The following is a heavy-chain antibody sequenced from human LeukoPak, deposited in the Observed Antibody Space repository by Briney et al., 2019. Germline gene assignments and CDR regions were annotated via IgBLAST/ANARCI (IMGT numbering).Heavy chain of an antibody. CDR1: GFTFSSYG. J-gene: IGHJ4*02. Sequence: GGSLRLSCAASGFTFSSYGMHWVRQAPGKGLEWVAVISYDGSNKYYADSVKGRFTISRDNAKNSLYLQMNSLRAEDTAVYYCARDGYNSGWYYFDYWGQGTLVTVSS. V-gene: IGHV3-30*03. D-gene: IGHD6-19*01. CDR3: ARDGYNSGWYYFDY. CDR2: ISYDGSNK.